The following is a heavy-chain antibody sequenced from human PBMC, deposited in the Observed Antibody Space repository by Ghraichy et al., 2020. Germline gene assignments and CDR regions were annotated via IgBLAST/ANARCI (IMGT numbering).Heavy chain of an antibody. Sequence: SCAAYGFTFSSYWMYWVRQAPGKGLVWVSRISGDGSNTSHADSVKGRFIISRDDAKNTLYLQMNSLRAEDTAVYFCARGSRGYSYGLGSGWGQGTLVTVSS. D-gene: IGHD5-18*01. CDR2: ISGDGSNT. CDR1: GFTFSSYW. V-gene: IGHV3-74*01. J-gene: IGHJ4*02. CDR3: ARGSRGYSYGLGSG.